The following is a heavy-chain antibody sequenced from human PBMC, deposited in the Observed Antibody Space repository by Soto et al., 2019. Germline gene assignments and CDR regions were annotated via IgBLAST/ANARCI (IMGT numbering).Heavy chain of an antibody. Sequence: QVQLQESGPGLVKPSQTLSLTCTVSGGSISSGDYYWSWIRQPPGKGLEWIGYIYYSGSTYYNPSLQRRVTISVDTSQNQFSLKLSSVTAADTAVYYCARWLGYGPHFDYWGQGTLVTVSS. CDR2: IYYSGST. D-gene: IGHD5-12*01. CDR3: ARWLGYGPHFDY. V-gene: IGHV4-30-4*01. J-gene: IGHJ4*02. CDR1: GGSISSGDYY.